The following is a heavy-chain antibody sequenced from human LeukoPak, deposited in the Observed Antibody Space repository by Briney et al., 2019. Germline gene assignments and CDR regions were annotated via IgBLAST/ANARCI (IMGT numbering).Heavy chain of an antibody. CDR3: AREDYYDSSGRDAFDI. V-gene: IGHV3-53*01. D-gene: IGHD3-22*01. CDR2: IYSGGST. CDR1: EFTFSSYW. Sequence: GGSLRLSCAASEFTFSSYWMSWVRQAPGKGLEWVSVIYSGGSTYYADSVKGRFTISRDNSKNTQYLQMNSLRAEDTAVYYCAREDYYDSSGRDAFDIWGQGTMVTVSS. J-gene: IGHJ3*02.